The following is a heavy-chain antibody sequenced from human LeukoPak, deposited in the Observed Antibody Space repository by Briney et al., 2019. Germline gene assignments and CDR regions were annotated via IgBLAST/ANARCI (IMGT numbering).Heavy chain of an antibody. V-gene: IGHV3-49*04. CDR2: IRGKAYGGTT. CDR3: TRARNYYDSKD. D-gene: IGHD3-22*01. J-gene: IGHJ4*02. CDR1: GFTFGDYA. Sequence: GGSLRLSCTASGFTFGDYAMSWVRQAPGKGLEWVGFIRGKAYGGTTEYAASVKGRFTISRDDSKSIAYLQMNSLKTEDTAVYYCTRARNYYDSKDWGQGTLVTVSS.